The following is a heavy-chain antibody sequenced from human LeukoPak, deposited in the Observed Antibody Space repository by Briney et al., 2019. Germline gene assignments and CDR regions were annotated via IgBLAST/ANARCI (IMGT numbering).Heavy chain of an antibody. J-gene: IGHJ5*02. CDR2: ISSSSSYI. V-gene: IGHV3-21*01. CDR3: NLLTIIVVGHLTSSTP. Sequence: PGGFLRLSCAASGFTFSDWTMNWIRQAPGKGLEWVSSISSSSSYIYYADSVKGRFTISRDNTKNSLYLQMNSLRAEDTAVYYCNLLTIIVVGHLTSSTPWGQGTLVTVSS. D-gene: IGHD3-22*01. CDR1: GFTFSDWT.